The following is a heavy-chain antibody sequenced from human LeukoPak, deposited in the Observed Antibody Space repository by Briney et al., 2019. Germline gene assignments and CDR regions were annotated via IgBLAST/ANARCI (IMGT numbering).Heavy chain of an antibody. Sequence: PGGSLRLSCAASGFIVSSVYMSWVRQSPGTGVECVSIIYSTGDTYYADSVKGRFTISRDVSKSTVYLQMNSLRAEDTAVYYCARGGRSSELVWGQGTRVAVS. D-gene: IGHD6-6*01. J-gene: IGHJ4*02. CDR1: GFIVSSVY. CDR2: IYSTGDT. V-gene: IGHV3-53*01. CDR3: ARGGRSSELV.